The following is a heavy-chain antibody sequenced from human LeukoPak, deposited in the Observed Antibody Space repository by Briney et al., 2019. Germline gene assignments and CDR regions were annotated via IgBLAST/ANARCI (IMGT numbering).Heavy chain of an antibody. J-gene: IGHJ4*02. Sequence: SETLSLTCTVSGGSVTSGGSYWSWIRQPPGKGLEWIAYISDIGSINYNPSLKSRVTISLDTSKNQFSLKLSSVTAADTAVYYCAGHHPRNTVDFWGQGTLVTVSS. D-gene: IGHD2/OR15-2a*01. CDR1: GGSVTSGGSY. CDR3: AGHHPRNTVDF. V-gene: IGHV4-61*08. CDR2: ISDIGSI.